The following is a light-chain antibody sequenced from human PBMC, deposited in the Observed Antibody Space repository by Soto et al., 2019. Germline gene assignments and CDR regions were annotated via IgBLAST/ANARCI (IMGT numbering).Light chain of an antibody. CDR2: WAS. CDR1: QSLLFNVNNKNY. V-gene: IGKV4-1*01. Sequence: DIVMTQSPDSLAVSPGERATFNCKSSQSLLFNVNNKNYLAWYQQKLGQPPKLLIYWASARESGVPDRFSGSGSETNFTLTISSLQAEDVAVYYCQQYFDTPLTFGGGTRVEI. J-gene: IGKJ4*01. CDR3: QQYFDTPLT.